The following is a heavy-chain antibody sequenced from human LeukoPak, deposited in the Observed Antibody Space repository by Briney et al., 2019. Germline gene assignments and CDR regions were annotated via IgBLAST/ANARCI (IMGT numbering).Heavy chain of an antibody. J-gene: IGHJ4*02. CDR2: TYYRSKWFN. D-gene: IGHD3-22*01. CDR1: GDTVSSNSAV. Sequence: SQTLSLTCALSGDTVSSNSAVWVWLRQSPSSGLEWLGSTYYRSKWFNDYALSVKSRISIDADTSKNHFSLQLNSVTPDDTAVYYCARGYYDSSGYLYYFDFWGQGILVTVSS. CDR3: ARGYYDSSGYLYYFDF. V-gene: IGHV6-1*01.